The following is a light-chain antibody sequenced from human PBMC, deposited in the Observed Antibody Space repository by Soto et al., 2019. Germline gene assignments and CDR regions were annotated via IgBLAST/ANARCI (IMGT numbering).Light chain of an antibody. Sequence: QSALTQPASVSGSPGQSITISCTGTSSDVGGYDYVSWYQQHPGKAPKIMIYEVSNRPSGVSNRFSGAKSGNTASLTISGLQAEDEADYYCCSYAGSYTSHVVFGGGTQLTVL. CDR3: CSYAGSYTSHVV. V-gene: IGLV2-14*01. CDR1: SSDVGGYDY. CDR2: EVS. J-gene: IGLJ2*01.